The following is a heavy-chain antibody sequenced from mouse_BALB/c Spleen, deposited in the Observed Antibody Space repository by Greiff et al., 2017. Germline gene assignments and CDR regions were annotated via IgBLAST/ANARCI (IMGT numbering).Heavy chain of an antibody. Sequence: VKLVESGPGLVAPSQSLSITCTVSGFSLTSYDISWIRQPPGKGLEWLGVIWTGGGTNYNSAFMSRLSISKDNSKSQVFLKMNSLQPDDTAIYYCVREDGYYAMDYWGQGTSVTVSS. D-gene: IGHD2-3*01. CDR2: IWTGGGT. J-gene: IGHJ4*01. CDR3: VREDGYYAMDY. V-gene: IGHV2-9-2*01. CDR1: GFSLTSYD.